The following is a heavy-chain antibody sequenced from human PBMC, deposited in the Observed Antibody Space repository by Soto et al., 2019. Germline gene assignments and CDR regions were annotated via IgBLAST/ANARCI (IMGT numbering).Heavy chain of an antibody. Sequence: SETLSLTCTVSGGSISSGDYYWSWIRQPPGKGLEWIGYIYYSGSTYYNPSLKSRVTISVDTSKNQFSLKLSSVTAAYTAVYYCAREYCSSTSCLYYFDYWGQGTLVTVSS. CDR2: IYYSGST. V-gene: IGHV4-30-4*01. CDR3: AREYCSSTSCLYYFDY. D-gene: IGHD2-2*01. CDR1: GGSISSGDYY. J-gene: IGHJ4*02.